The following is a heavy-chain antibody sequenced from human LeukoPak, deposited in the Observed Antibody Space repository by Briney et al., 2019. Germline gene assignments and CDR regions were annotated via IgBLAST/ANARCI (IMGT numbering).Heavy chain of an antibody. J-gene: IGHJ4*02. V-gene: IGHV3-23*01. CDR2: ISGSGGST. CDR1: GFTFSSYA. CDR3: AKSKGCSGGSCYELAFDY. D-gene: IGHD2-15*01. Sequence: GGSLRLSCAASGFTFSSYAMSWVRQAPGKGLEWVSAISGSGGSTYYADSVKGRFTISRDNSKNTLYLQMNSLRAEDTAVYYCAKSKGCSGGSCYELAFDYWGQGTLVTVSS.